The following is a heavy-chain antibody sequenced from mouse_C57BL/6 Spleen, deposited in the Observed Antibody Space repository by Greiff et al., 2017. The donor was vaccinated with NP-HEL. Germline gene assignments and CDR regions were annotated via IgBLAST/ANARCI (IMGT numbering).Heavy chain of an antibody. Sequence: EVQQQQSGPVLVKPGASVKMSCKASGYTFTDYYMNWVKQSHGKSLEWIGVINPYNGGTSYNQKFKGKATLTVDKSSSTAYMELNSLTSEDSAVYYCARREYGYEGDAMDYLGQGTSVTVAS. CDR1: GYTFTDYY. J-gene: IGHJ4*01. D-gene: IGHD2-2*01. CDR2: INPYNGGT. V-gene: IGHV1-19*01. CDR3: ARREYGYEGDAMDY.